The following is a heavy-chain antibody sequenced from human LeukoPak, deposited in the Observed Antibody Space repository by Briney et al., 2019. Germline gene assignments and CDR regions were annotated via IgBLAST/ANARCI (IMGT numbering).Heavy chain of an antibody. CDR1: GYTFTSYD. CDR2: MNPNSGNT. CDR3: ARGAGSSWTFDY. V-gene: IGHV1-8*01. D-gene: IGHD6-13*01. J-gene: IGHJ4*02. Sequence: ASVKVSCKASGYTFTSYDINWVRQATGQGLEWMGWMNPNSGNTGYAQKFQGRVTMTRNTSISTAYMELSSLRSEDTAVYYCARGAGSSWTFDYWDQGTLVTVSS.